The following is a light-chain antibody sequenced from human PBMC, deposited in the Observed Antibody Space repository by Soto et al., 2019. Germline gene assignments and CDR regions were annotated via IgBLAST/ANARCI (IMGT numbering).Light chain of an antibody. Sequence: PGERVTLSCRASQSVSSSYLTWYQQKPGQAPRLLIYGASTRATSIPARFSGSGSGTDFTLTISSLQPEDFAVYYCQQYGSSTGLTFGGGTKVDIK. J-gene: IGKJ4*01. V-gene: IGKV3-20*01. CDR3: QQYGSSTGLT. CDR2: GAS. CDR1: QSVSSSY.